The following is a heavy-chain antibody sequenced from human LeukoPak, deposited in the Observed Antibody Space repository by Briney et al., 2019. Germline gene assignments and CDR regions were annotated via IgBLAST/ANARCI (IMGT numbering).Heavy chain of an antibody. J-gene: IGHJ4*02. V-gene: IGHV3-21*01. D-gene: IGHD3-10*01. CDR3: ARGAMVRGAPAYYFDY. Sequence: GGSLRLSCAASGFTFSSYSMNWVRQAPGKGLEWVSSISSSSSYIYYADSVKGRFTISRDNAKNSLYLQMNSLRAEDTAVYYCARGAMVRGAPAYYFDYWGQGTLVTVSS. CDR2: ISSSSSYI. CDR1: GFTFSSYS.